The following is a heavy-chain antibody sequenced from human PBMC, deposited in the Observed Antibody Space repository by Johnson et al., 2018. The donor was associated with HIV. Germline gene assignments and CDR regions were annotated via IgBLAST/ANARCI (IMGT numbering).Heavy chain of an antibody. CDR2: ISYDGSSK. CDR3: AKGMGLSIGELSDAFHF. J-gene: IGHJ3*01. Sequence: QVQLVESGGGVVQPGRSLKLSCAASEFTFSNYAMHWVRQAPGKGLEWVAVISYDGSSKNYADSVKGRFTISRDNSKNTLNLQMNSLRPEDTAVYYCAKGMGLSIGELSDAFHFWGLGTVVTVSS. V-gene: IGHV3-30-3*01. CDR1: EFTFSNYA. D-gene: IGHD3-10*01.